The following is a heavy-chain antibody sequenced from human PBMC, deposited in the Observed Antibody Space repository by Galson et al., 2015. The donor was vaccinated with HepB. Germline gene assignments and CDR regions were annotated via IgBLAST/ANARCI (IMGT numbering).Heavy chain of an antibody. V-gene: IGHV2-5*02. CDR2: IYWDDDK. J-gene: IGHJ4*02. Sequence: PALVKPTQTLTLTCTFSGFSLSTSGVGVGWIRQPPGKALEWLALIYWDDDKRYSPSLKSMLTITKDASKNQVVLTMTNMDPVYTATYYCAHSDDDYDSSGYYPYLGQGTLVTVSS. CDR1: GFSLSTSGVG. D-gene: IGHD3-22*01. CDR3: AHSDDDYDSSGYYPY.